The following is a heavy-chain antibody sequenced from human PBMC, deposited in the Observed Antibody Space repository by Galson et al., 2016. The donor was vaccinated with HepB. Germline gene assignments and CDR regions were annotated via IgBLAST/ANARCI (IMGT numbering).Heavy chain of an antibody. V-gene: IGHV4-4*02. CDR3: AKGTTYTTRFDY. CDR2: MYQSGIT. Sequence: SETLSLTCAVSGASVSLNDYWSWVRQSPGKGLEWVGEMYQSGITNYNPSLKSRVAISVDMSKNQFSLSLSSVTAADTAVYYCAKGTTYTTRFDYWSQGTLVTVSS. J-gene: IGHJ4*02. D-gene: IGHD2/OR15-2a*01. CDR1: GASVSLNDY.